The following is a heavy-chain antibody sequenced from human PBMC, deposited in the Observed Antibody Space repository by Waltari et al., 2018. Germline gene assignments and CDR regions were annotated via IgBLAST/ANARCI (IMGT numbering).Heavy chain of an antibody. D-gene: IGHD6-13*01. V-gene: IGHV4-31*03. CDR2: IYYSVIT. CDR3: ARWGIAAAGTWVSDDY. CDR1: GGSISSGGYY. J-gene: IGHJ4*02. Sequence: QVQLQESGPGLVKPSQTLSLTCTVSGGSISSGGYYWSWIRQHPGKGLEWIGYIYYSVITYYNPSLKSRVTISVDTSKNQFSLKLSSVTAADTAVYYCARWGIAAAGTWVSDDYWGQGTLVTVSS.